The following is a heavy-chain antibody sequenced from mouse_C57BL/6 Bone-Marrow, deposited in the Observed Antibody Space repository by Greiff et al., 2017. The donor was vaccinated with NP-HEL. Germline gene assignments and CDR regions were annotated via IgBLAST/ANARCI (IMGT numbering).Heavy chain of an antibody. CDR1: GYTFTSYW. Sequence: QVQLQQPGTELVKPGASVKLSCKASGYTFTSYWMHWVKQRPGQGLEWIGNINPSNGGTNYNEKVKSKATLTVDKSSSTAYMQLSSLTSGDSAVYYCARGALVTTRYFDVWGTGTTVTVSS. CDR3: ARGALVTTRYFDV. D-gene: IGHD2-2*01. V-gene: IGHV1-53*01. CDR2: INPSNGGT. J-gene: IGHJ1*03.